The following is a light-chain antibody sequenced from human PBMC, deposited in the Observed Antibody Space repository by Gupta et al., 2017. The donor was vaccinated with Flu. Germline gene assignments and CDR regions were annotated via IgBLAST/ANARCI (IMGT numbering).Light chain of an antibody. CDR1: ESIDSKY. CDR3: HQDANSSPWT. CDR2: GGT. V-gene: IGKV3-20*01. J-gene: IGKJ1*01. Sequence: EIVLTQSLATLSLSPGERVTLSCRASESIDSKYLAWYKHKPGLAPRLVIYGGTSRDTGVPDRFSGSGYGRDFTLTIRRCEPEDFAVYYCHQDANSSPWTFGQGSKVE.